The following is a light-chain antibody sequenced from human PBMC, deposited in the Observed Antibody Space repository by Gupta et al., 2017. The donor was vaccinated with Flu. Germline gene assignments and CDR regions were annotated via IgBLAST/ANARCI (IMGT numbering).Light chain of an antibody. CDR2: AVN. J-gene: IGLJ2*01. CDR1: SSDVGGYNY. CDR3: CSDADNYHVA. V-gene: IGLV2-11*02. Sequence: QSPLTRPPSVSSSPAPSVTISCTGTSSDVGGYNYVSWYQHHPGKAPKLMIYAVNERPAGVPDRFSGSKSGNTASLTISGRQAEDEADYYCCSDADNYHVAFGGGTKVTVL.